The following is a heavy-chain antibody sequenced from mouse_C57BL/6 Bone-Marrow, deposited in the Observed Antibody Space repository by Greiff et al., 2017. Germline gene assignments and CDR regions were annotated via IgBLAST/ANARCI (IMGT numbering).Heavy chain of an antibody. D-gene: IGHD1-1*01. J-gene: IGHJ1*03. CDR3: GRSDYGSSPWYFDV. Sequence: QVTLKVSGPGILQSSQTLSLSCSFSGFSLSTSGMGVSWIRQPSGRGLEWLAHIYWDDDKRYNPSLKSRLTISKDTSRNQVFLKITSVDTADTATYYSGRSDYGSSPWYFDVWGTGTTVTVSS. CDR1: GFSLSTSGMG. V-gene: IGHV8-12*01. CDR2: IYWDDDK.